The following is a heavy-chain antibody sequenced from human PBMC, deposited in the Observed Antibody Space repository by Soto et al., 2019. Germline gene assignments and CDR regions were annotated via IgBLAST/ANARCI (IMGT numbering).Heavy chain of an antibody. J-gene: IGHJ4*02. CDR2: ISSSSSTI. CDR3: ARGVAVAAYDY. Sequence: EVQQVESGGGLVQPGGSLRLSCAASGFTFSSYSMNWVRQAPGKGLEWVSYISSSSSTIYYADSVKGRFTISRDNAKNSLYLQMNSLRAEDTAVYYCARGVAVAAYDYWGQGTLVTVSS. D-gene: IGHD6-19*01. CDR1: GFTFSSYS. V-gene: IGHV3-48*01.